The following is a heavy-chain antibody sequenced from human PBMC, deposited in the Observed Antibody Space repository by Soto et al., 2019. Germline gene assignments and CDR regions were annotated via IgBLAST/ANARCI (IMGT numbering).Heavy chain of an antibody. D-gene: IGHD2-21*01. V-gene: IGHV1-69*02. CDR3: ARGGYCGGDCYSGY. Sequence: GASVKVSCKASGGTFSSYTISWVRQAPGQGLEWMGRIIPILGIANYAQKFQGRATITADKSTSTAYMELSSLRSEDTAVYYCARGGYCGGDCYSGYWGQGTLVTVSS. CDR1: GGTFSSYT. J-gene: IGHJ4*02. CDR2: IIPILGIA.